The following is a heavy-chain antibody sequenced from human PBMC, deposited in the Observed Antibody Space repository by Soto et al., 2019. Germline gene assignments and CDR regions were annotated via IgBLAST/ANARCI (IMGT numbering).Heavy chain of an antibody. CDR3: ARVGPGYCSGGSCTVYGMDV. J-gene: IGHJ6*02. V-gene: IGHV1-8*01. CDR1: GYTFTSYD. CDR2: MNPNSGNT. Sequence: QVQLVQSGAEVKKPGASVKVSCKASGYTFTSYDINWVRQATGQGLEWMGWMNPNSGNTGYAQKFQGRVTMTRTTSISTAYMELSGVRSEDTAVYYCARVGPGYCSGGSCTVYGMDVWGQGTTVTVSS. D-gene: IGHD2-15*01.